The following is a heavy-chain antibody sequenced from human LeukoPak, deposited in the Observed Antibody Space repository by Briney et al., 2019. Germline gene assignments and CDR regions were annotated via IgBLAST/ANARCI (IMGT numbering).Heavy chain of an antibody. CDR2: IYTSGST. D-gene: IGHD3-16*01. CDR3: AGLSLDYYYYYYTDV. CDR1: GGSISSYY. V-gene: IGHV4-4*09. J-gene: IGHJ6*03. Sequence: SETLSLTCTVSGGSISSYYWSWIRQPPGKGLEWIGYIYTSGSTNYNPSLKSRVTISVDTSKNQFSLKLSSVTAADTAVYYCAGLSLDYYYYYYTDVWGKGTTVTVSS.